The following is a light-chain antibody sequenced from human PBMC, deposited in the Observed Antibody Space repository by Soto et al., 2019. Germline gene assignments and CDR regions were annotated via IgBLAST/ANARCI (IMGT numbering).Light chain of an antibody. V-gene: IGKV1-39*01. CDR3: QQSYSTSWT. CDR2: AAS. CDR1: QSISSY. Sequence: DIKMTQSPSSLSASPGERVTITCRASQSISSYLNWYQQKPGKAPKLLIYAASSLQSGVPSRFSGSGSGTDFTLTISSLQPEDFATYYCQQSYSTSWTFGQGGRLENK. J-gene: IGKJ5*01.